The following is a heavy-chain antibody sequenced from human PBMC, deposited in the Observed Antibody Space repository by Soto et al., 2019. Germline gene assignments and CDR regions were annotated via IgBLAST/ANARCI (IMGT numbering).Heavy chain of an antibody. CDR2: INPSGGST. CDR1: GYTFTSYY. Sequence: ASVKVSCKASGYTFTSYYMHWVRQAPGQGLEWMGIINPSGGSTSYAQKFQGRVTMTRDTSTSTVYMELSSLRSEDTAVYYCARAYCSGGSCFDVDAFDIWGQGTMVTVS. V-gene: IGHV1-46*03. J-gene: IGHJ3*02. D-gene: IGHD2-15*01. CDR3: ARAYCSGGSCFDVDAFDI.